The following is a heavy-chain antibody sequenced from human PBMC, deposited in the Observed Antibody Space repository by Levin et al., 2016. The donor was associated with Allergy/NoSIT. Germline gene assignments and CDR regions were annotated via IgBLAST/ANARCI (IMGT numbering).Heavy chain of an antibody. V-gene: IGHV3-49*04. CDR2: IRSQAYNGGTR. CDR3: SRSRRDGYSFPHYYYTVDV. J-gene: IGHJ6*02. D-gene: IGHD5-24*01. CDR1: GFDFGDSA. Sequence: SLKISCTASGFDFGDSAMAWVRQAPGKGLEWVAFIRSQAYNGGTREYAASVKGRFTVSRDDSKSIAYLQMNSLKTDDTGVYYCSRSRRDGYSFPHYYYTVDVWGQGTTVTVSS.